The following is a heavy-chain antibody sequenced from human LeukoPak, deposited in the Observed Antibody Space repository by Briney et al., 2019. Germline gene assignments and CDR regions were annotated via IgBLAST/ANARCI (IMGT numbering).Heavy chain of an antibody. J-gene: IGHJ4*02. Sequence: SETLSLTCTVSGGSISSYYWSWIRQPPGKGLEWIGYIYYSGSTNYNPSLKSRVTISVDTSKNQFSLKLSSVTAADTAVYYCARVQAYGGKGYFDYWGQGTLVTVSS. CDR2: IYYSGST. CDR3: ARVQAYGGKGYFDY. D-gene: IGHD4-23*01. V-gene: IGHV4-59*01. CDR1: GGSISSYY.